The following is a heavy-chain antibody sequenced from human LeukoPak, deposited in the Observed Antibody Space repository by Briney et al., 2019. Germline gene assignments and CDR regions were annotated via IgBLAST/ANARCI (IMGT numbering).Heavy chain of an antibody. Sequence: GRSLRLSCAASGFTFSSYAMHWVRQAPGKGLEWVAVISYDGSNKYYADSVKGRFTISRDNSKNMLYLQMNSLRAEDTAVYYCARDRIKYYYGSGSYYNPLYYYGMDVWGKGTTVTVSS. J-gene: IGHJ6*04. CDR1: GFTFSSYA. CDR3: ARDRIKYYYGSGSYYNPLYYYGMDV. D-gene: IGHD3-10*01. V-gene: IGHV3-30*04. CDR2: ISYDGSNK.